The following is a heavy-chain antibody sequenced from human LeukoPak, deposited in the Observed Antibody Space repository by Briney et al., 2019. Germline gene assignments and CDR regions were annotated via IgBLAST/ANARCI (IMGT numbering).Heavy chain of an antibody. D-gene: IGHD3-10*01. J-gene: IGHJ6*02. CDR3: ARDLGYYYGSGSYAYYYYYGMDV. CDR1: GGSISSYY. Sequence: SEPLSLTCTVSGGSISSYYWSWIRQPPGKGLEWIGYIYYSGSTNYNPSLKSRVTISVDTSKNQFSLKLSSVTAADTAVYYCARDLGYYYGSGSYAYYYYYGMDVWGQGTTVTVSS. CDR2: IYYSGST. V-gene: IGHV4-59*01.